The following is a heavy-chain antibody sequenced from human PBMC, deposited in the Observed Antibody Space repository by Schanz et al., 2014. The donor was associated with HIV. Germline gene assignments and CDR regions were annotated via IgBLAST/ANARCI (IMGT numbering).Heavy chain of an antibody. CDR2: IWNDGSNT. V-gene: IGHV3-33*08. CDR3: ARDRLHPGNGMDV. Sequence: VQLLESGGGLVQPGGSLRISCVASGFSFLRYEMSWVRQAPGKGLEWVAVIWNDGSNTFYADSVKGRFTISRDNSKKTVFLQMNNLRAEDTAVYYCARDRLHPGNGMDVWGQGTTVTVSS. D-gene: IGHD4-4*01. CDR1: GFSFLRYE. J-gene: IGHJ6*02.